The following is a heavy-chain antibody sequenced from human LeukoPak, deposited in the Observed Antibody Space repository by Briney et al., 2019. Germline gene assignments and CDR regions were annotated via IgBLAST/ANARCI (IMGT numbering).Heavy chain of an antibody. V-gene: IGHV4-34*01. CDR2: INHSGST. J-gene: IGHJ6*03. D-gene: IGHD2-2*01. CDR3: ARDPAPLTYQLLERVYYYSYYYMDV. CDR1: GGSFSGYY. Sequence: SETLSLTCAVYGGSFSGYYWSWIRQPSGKGLEWIGEINHSGSTNYNPSLKSRVTISVDTSKNQFSLKLTSVTAADTPVYYCARDPAPLTYQLLERVYYYSYYYMDVWGKGTTVTVSS.